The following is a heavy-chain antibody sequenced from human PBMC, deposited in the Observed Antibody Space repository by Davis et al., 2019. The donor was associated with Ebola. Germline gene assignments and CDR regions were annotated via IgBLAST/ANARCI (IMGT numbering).Heavy chain of an antibody. CDR3: AREGNLRDYVPFDH. CDR2: INTNTGNP. Sequence: ASVKVSCKASGGTFTSYSISWMRHAPGQGLEWMGWINTNTGNPTYAQGFTGRFVFSLDTSVNTAYLQISSLKAEDTAVYYCAREGNLRDYVPFDHWGQGTLVTVSS. J-gene: IGHJ4*02. V-gene: IGHV7-4-1*02. CDR1: GGTFTSYS. D-gene: IGHD4-17*01.